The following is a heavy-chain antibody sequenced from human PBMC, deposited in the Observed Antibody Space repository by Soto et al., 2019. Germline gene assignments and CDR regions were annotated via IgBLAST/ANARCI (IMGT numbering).Heavy chain of an antibody. V-gene: IGHV3-30*18. J-gene: IGHJ6*02. CDR1: GFTFSSYG. D-gene: IGHD3-10*01. CDR3: AKDLERRPTGVYYYYGMDV. Sequence: PGGSLRLSCAASGFTFSSYGMHWVRHAPGKGLEWVAVISYDGSNKYYADSVKGRFTISRDNSKNTLYLQMNSLRAEDTAVYYCAKDLERRPTGVYYYYGMDVWGHGNTVTVSS. CDR2: ISYDGSNK.